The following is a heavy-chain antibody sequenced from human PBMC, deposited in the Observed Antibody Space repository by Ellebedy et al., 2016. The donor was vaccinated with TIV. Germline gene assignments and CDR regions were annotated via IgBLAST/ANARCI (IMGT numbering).Heavy chain of an antibody. Sequence: SETLSLTXTVSGGSISSGDYYWSWIRQPPGKGLEWVGYIYYSGSTDYYPSLKGRVTISVDTSRNQFSLKVRSVTAADTAIYYCARGADYFDSWGQGALVTVSS. CDR3: ARGADYFDS. CDR1: GGSISSGDYY. J-gene: IGHJ4*02. CDR2: IYYSGST. V-gene: IGHV4-30-4*01.